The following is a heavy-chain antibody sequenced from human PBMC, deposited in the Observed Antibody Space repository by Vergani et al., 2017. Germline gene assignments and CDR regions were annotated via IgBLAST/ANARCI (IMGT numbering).Heavy chain of an antibody. CDR1: GFSFNSYL. V-gene: IGHV3-74*03. Sequence: DVHLAESGGGFFQPGGSLRLSCSASGFSFNSYLMHWVRQVPGKGLLWVSRIKSDGSITAYTDSVKGRVTISRDNAQNTLYLQMNSLRVEDTGVYYCARARCSETCYMSNWLDSWGQGTLVTVSS. J-gene: IGHJ5*01. CDR2: IKSDGSIT. D-gene: IGHD2-15*01. CDR3: ARARCSETCYMSNWLDS.